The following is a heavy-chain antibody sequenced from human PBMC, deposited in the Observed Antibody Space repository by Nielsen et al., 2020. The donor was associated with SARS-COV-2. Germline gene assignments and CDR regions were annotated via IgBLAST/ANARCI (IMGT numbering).Heavy chain of an antibody. D-gene: IGHD6-19*01. Sequence: GGSLRLSCAASGFTFSKYWMHWVRQAPGKGLVWVSRIDSDGSTTRYADSVKGRVTISRDNAKNTLYLQMNSLRAEDTAVYYCARDEVAVAGTGYYYGMDVWGQGTTVTVSS. V-gene: IGHV3-74*01. J-gene: IGHJ6*02. CDR2: IDSDGSTT. CDR1: GFTFSKYW. CDR3: ARDEVAVAGTGYYYGMDV.